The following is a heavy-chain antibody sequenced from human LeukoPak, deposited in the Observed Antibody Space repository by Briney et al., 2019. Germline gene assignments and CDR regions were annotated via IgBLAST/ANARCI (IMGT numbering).Heavy chain of an antibody. D-gene: IGHD5-24*01. V-gene: IGHV1-18*01. CDR2: ISAYNGNT. CDR1: GYTFISYG. Sequence: ASVKVSCKASGYTFISYGFNWVRQAPGQGLEWMGWISAYNGNTKFAQKFQGRVTMTRDMSTSTVYMELSSLRSEDTAVYYCARNGDGYNYVRFWGQGTLVTVSS. CDR3: ARNGDGYNYVRF. J-gene: IGHJ4*02.